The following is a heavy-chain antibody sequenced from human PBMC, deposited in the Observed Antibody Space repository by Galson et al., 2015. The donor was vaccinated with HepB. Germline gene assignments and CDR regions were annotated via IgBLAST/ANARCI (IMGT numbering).Heavy chain of an antibody. J-gene: IGHJ4*02. CDR3: ARLELSSTTDY. V-gene: IGHV4-39*01. CDR1: GDSISSSSYY. D-gene: IGHD1-7*01. Sequence: LSLTCTVSGDSISSSSYYWGWIRQPPGKGLEWIGSISYSGSTFYNPSLKSGVTISVDTSKNQFSLKLNSVTAADTAFYYCARLELSSTTDYWGQGTLVTVSS. CDR2: ISYSGST.